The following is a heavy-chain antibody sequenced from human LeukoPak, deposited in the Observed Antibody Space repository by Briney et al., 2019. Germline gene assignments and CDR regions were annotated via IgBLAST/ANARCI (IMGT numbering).Heavy chain of an antibody. CDR2: IYYRGST. V-gene: IGHV4-59*01. CDR1: GGSISSYY. J-gene: IGHJ4*02. D-gene: IGHD6-19*01. CDR3: AREGSSGWSLDY. Sequence: SETLSLTCTVSGGSISSYYWSWIRQPPGKGLEWIGYIYYRGSTNYNPSLKSRVTISVDTSENQFSLKVNSVTAADTAVYYCAREGSSGWSLDYWGQGTLVTVSS.